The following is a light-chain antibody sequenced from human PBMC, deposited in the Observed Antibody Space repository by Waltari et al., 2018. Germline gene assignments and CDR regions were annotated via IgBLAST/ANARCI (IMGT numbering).Light chain of an antibody. Sequence: EILLTQSPGTLSLSPGERATLPCSASQSVSSSLAWYRQKFGQAPRLLIYDASKRAKGIPARFSGSGSGTDFTLTISRLEPEDFAVYYCHQRNNFPWTFGQGTKVEIK. CDR2: DAS. V-gene: IGKV3-11*01. CDR3: HQRNNFPWT. J-gene: IGKJ1*01. CDR1: QSVSSS.